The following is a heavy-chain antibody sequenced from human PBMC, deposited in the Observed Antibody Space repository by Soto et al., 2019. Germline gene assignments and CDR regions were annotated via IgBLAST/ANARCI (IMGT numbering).Heavy chain of an antibody. Sequence: PSETLSITCSVSGGSINSGDYHWTWIRQFPGKGLEWIGGIYYSASTYYNPALVGRITISLDTSKNQFSLKLTSVTAADTAVYYCARDSRTPSGGMDVWGQGTTVTVSS. V-gene: IGHV4-30-4*01. CDR3: ARDSRTPSGGMDV. CDR2: IYYSAST. CDR1: GGSINSGDYH. J-gene: IGHJ6*02.